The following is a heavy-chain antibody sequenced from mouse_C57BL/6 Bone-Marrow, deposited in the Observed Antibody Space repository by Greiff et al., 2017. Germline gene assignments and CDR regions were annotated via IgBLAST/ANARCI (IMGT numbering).Heavy chain of an antibody. V-gene: IGHV3-6*01. CDR3: ARDRYYGSSY. CDR2: ISYDGSN. Sequence: ESGPGLVKPSQSLSLTCSVTGYSITSGYYWNWIRQFPGNKLEWMGYISYDGSNNYNPSLKNRISITRDTSKNQFFLKLNSVTTEDTATYYCARDRYYGSSYWGQGTLVTVSA. J-gene: IGHJ3*01. CDR1: GYSITSGYY. D-gene: IGHD1-1*01.